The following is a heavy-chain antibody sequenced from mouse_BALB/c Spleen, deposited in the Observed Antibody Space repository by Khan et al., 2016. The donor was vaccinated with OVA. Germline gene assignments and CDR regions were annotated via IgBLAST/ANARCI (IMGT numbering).Heavy chain of an antibody. CDR1: GYSFTLYY. V-gene: IGHV1-26*01. Sequence: VQLKQSGPDLVKPGASVKISCKASGYSFTLYYMTWVRQSHGKSLEWIGRVNPKTGGTDYNQDFKGKAILTVDKSSNTAYMELRSLTSEGSAVYYCARGYDFFAYWGQGTLVTVSA. CDR3: ARGYDFFAY. CDR2: VNPKTGGT. J-gene: IGHJ3*01. D-gene: IGHD2-14*01.